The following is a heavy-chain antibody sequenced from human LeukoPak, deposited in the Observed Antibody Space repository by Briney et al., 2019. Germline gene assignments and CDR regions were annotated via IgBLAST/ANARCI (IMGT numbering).Heavy chain of an antibody. V-gene: IGHV1-69*13. CDR2: IMPIFGTA. Sequence: SVKVSCKASGCTFSSYAISWVRQAPGQGLEWMGGIMPIFGTANHAQKFQGRVTITADESTSTAYMELSSLRSEDTAVYYCARTSRLVEGMDVWGQGTTVTVSS. CDR1: GCTFSSYA. CDR3: ARTSRLVEGMDV. D-gene: IGHD5-24*01. J-gene: IGHJ6*02.